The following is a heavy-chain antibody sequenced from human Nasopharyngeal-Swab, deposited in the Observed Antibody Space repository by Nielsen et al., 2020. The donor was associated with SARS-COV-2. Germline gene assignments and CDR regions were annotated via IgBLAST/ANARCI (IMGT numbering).Heavy chain of an antibody. CDR2: IRSKTYGGAP. CDR3: ARSVGSFYGQGAFDI. CDR1: GFTFGYYA. Sequence: GESLKISCTTSGFTFGYYAMSWFRQAPGKGLEWVCFIRSKTYGGAPEYAASVKGRFTISRDGAESIAYLQMNSLATEDTGVYYCARSVGSFYGQGAFDIWGQGTMVTVSS. V-gene: IGHV3-49*01. J-gene: IGHJ3*02. D-gene: IGHD1-26*01.